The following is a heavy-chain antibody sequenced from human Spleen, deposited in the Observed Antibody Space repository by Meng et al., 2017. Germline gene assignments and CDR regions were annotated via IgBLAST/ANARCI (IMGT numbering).Heavy chain of an antibody. CDR1: GFTFSSYA. CDR3: AKAPKLKTGTGSYFDY. J-gene: IGHJ4*02. V-gene: IGHV3-23*01. D-gene: IGHD1-1*01. Sequence: GESLKISCAASGFTFSSYAMSWVRQAPGKGLEWVSAISGSGGSTYYADSVKGRFTISRDNSKNTLYLQMNSLRAEDTAVYYCAKAPKLKTGTGSYFDYWGQGTLVTVSS. CDR2: ISGSGGST.